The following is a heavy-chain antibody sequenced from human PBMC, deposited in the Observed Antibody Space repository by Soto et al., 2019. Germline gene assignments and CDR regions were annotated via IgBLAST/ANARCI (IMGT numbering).Heavy chain of an antibody. CDR2: IYWDDDK. D-gene: IGHD3-3*01. J-gene: IGHJ4*02. CDR1: GFSLTTSGVG. CDR3: AHRVLRTVFGLVTTTAIYFDF. Sequence: QITLNESGPTQVKPRQTLTLTCTFSGFSLTTSGVGVGWIRQSPGKAPEWLALIYWDDDKRYSPSLKRRLTITKDTPKNQVVLTMADLDPADTATYYCAHRVLRTVFGLVTTTAIYFDFWGQGTTVAVSS. V-gene: IGHV2-5*02.